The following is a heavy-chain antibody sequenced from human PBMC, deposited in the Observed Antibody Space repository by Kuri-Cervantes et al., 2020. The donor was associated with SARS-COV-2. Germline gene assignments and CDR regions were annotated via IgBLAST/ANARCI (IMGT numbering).Heavy chain of an antibody. CDR3: ARVVPAAINGMDV. J-gene: IGHJ6*02. CDR1: GYTFTSYY. CDR2: INPSGCST. V-gene: IGHV1-46*03. D-gene: IGHD2-2*01. Sequence: ASVKVSCKESGYTFTSYYMHWVRQAPGQGLEWMGIINPSGCSTSYAQKFQGRVTMTRDTSTSTVYMELSSLRSEDTAVYYCARVVPAAINGMDVWGQGTTVTVSS.